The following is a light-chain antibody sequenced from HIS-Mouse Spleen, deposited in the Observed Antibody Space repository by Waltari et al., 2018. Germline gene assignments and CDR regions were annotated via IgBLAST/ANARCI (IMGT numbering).Light chain of an antibody. CDR1: SSDFGRYNL. V-gene: IGLV2-23*01. J-gene: IGLJ2*01. Sequence: QSALTQPASVSGSPGQSITISCTGTSSDFGRYNLVSWYQQHPGKAPKLMIYEGSKRPSGVSNRFSGSKSGNTASLTISGLQAEDEADYYCCSYAGSSTVVFGGGTKLTVL. CDR3: CSYAGSSTVV. CDR2: EGS.